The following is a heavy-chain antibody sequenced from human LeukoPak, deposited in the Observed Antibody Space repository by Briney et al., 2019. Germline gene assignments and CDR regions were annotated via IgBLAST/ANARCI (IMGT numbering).Heavy chain of an antibody. Sequence: GGSLRLSCAASGFTFSDYYMSWIRQAPGKGLEWVSYISSSGSTIYYADSVKGRFTISRDNAKNSLYLQMNSLRAEDTSVYYCASLSEGGFVDYWGQGTLVTVSS. J-gene: IGHJ4*02. CDR1: GFTFSDYY. CDR3: ASLSEGGFVDY. V-gene: IGHV3-11*04. D-gene: IGHD3-16*01. CDR2: ISSSGSTI.